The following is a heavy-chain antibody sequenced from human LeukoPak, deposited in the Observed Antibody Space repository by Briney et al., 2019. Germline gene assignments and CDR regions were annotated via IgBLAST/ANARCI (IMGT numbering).Heavy chain of an antibody. CDR2: IYPGDSDT. CDR3: ARAGTYYDFWNPPPGY. D-gene: IGHD3-3*01. CDR1: GCSFTSYW. V-gene: IGHV5-51*01. J-gene: IGHJ4*02. Sequence: KTGESLKISCKGSGCSFTSYWIGWVLQMPGKGLEWMVIIYPGDSDTRYSPSFQGQVTISADKSISTAYLQWSSLKASDTAMYYCARAGTYYDFWNPPPGYWGQGTLVTVSS.